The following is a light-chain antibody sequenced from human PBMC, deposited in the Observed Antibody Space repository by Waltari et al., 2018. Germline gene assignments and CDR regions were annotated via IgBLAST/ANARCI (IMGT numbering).Light chain of an antibody. J-gene: IGKJ2*01. V-gene: IGKV1-8*01. CDR2: ASS. Sequence: AIRMTQSPSSLAASTGDRVTITCRASQDISGYLAWYQQKPGKAPNLLVYASSTSQTGVPSRFIDSGSGTAFTLTIDCLQSEDFATYYCQQYFVYPYTFGQGTKLEIK. CDR3: QQYFVYPYT. CDR1: QDISGY.